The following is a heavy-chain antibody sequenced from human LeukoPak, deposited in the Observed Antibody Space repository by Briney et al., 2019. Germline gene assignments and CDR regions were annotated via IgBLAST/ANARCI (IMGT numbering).Heavy chain of an antibody. Sequence: SETLSLTCTVSGGSISSYYWSWIRQPPGKGLEWIGEIYHSGSTNYNPSLKSRVTISVDKSKNQFSLKLSSVTAADTAVYYCARDRTGTTDAFDIWGQGTMVTVSS. J-gene: IGHJ3*02. V-gene: IGHV4-59*12. CDR1: GGSISSYY. D-gene: IGHD1-7*01. CDR3: ARDRTGTTDAFDI. CDR2: IYHSGST.